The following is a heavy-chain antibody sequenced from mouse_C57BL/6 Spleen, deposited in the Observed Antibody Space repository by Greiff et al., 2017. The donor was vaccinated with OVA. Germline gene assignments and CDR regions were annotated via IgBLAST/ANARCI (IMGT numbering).Heavy chain of an antibody. Sequence: QVQLQQPGAELVRPGPSVKLSCKASGYTFTSYWMHWVKQRPGQGLEWIGVIDPSDSYTNYNQKFKGKATLTVDTSSSTAYMQLSSLTSEDSAVYYCARSITTVDWYFDVWGTGTTVTVSS. J-gene: IGHJ1*03. CDR2: IDPSDSYT. D-gene: IGHD1-1*01. V-gene: IGHV1-59*01. CDR1: GYTFTSYW. CDR3: ARSITTVDWYFDV.